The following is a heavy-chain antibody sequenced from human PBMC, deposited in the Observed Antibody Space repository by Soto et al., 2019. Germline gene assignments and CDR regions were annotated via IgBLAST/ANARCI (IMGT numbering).Heavy chain of an antibody. D-gene: IGHD1-26*01. Sequence: ASVKVSCKASGYTFTNYHISWVRQAPGQGLECMGWISAYNGNTNYAQKLQGRVTMTTDTSTSTAYMELRSLRSDDTAVYYCAREGGSYGGMGDAFDIWGQGTMVTVSS. V-gene: IGHV1-18*01. J-gene: IGHJ3*02. CDR2: ISAYNGNT. CDR1: GYTFTNYH. CDR3: AREGGSYGGMGDAFDI.